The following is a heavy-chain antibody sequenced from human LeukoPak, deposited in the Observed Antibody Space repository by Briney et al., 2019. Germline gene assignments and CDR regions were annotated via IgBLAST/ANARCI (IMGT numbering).Heavy chain of an antibody. V-gene: IGHV3-66*01. D-gene: IGHD4-11*01. CDR2: IYSGGST. CDR1: GFTVSSNY. CDR3: ARDSSNYYFDY. J-gene: IGHJ4*02. Sequence: PGGSLRLSCAASGFTVSSNYMSWVRQAPGKGLEWVSVIYSGGSTYYADSVKGRFTISRDNSKNTLYLQMNSLRAEDTAVCYCARDSSNYYFDYWGQGTLVTVSS.